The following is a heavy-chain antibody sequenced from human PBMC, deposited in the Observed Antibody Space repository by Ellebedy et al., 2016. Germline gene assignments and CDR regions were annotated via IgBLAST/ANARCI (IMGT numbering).Heavy chain of an antibody. Sequence: GGSLRLSCAASGFTFSSYAMHWVRQAPGKGLEWVAVISYDGSNIYYAESVKGRFTISRDNSKNTLYLQMKSLRVEDTAVYYCARDEGGSVITFGGVIVQSPAAFDIWGQGTMVTVSS. CDR2: ISYDGSNI. V-gene: IGHV3-30-3*01. J-gene: IGHJ3*02. CDR3: ARDEGGSVITFGGVIVQSPAAFDI. CDR1: GFTFSSYA. D-gene: IGHD3-16*02.